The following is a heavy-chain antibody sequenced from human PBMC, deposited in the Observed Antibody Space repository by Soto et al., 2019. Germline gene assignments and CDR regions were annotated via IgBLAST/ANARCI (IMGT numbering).Heavy chain of an antibody. J-gene: IGHJ6*02. CDR2: ISGSGGST. Sequence: GGSLRLFCAASGFTFSSYAMSWVRQAPGKGLEWVSAISGSGGSTYYADSVKGRFTISRDNSKNTLYLQMNSLRAEDTAVYYCAKENYYDSSGYFYYYYGMDVWGQGTTVTVSS. CDR1: GFTFSSYA. D-gene: IGHD3-22*01. CDR3: AKENYYDSSGYFYYYYGMDV. V-gene: IGHV3-23*01.